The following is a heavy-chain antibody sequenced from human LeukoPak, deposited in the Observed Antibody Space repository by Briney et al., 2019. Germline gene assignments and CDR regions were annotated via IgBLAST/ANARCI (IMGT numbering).Heavy chain of an antibody. V-gene: IGHV1-18*01. CDR1: GYTFTSYG. D-gene: IGHD6-13*01. J-gene: IGHJ4*02. Sequence: ASVKVSCKASGYTFTSYGISWVRQAPGQGLEWMGWISAYNGNTNYAQKLQGRVTMTTDTSTSTAYMELRSLRSDDTAVYYCAKSTRIAAAGTAFDYWGQGTLVTVSS. CDR3: AKSTRIAAAGTAFDY. CDR2: ISAYNGNT.